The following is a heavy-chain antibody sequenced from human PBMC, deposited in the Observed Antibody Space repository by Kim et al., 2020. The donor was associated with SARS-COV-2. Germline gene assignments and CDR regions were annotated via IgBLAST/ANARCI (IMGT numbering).Heavy chain of an antibody. CDR2: IYYSENT. CDR1: GGSISSYY. D-gene: IGHD3-3*01. CDR3: ARSIPERDYDFWSGYQQNFYYYGMDV. Sequence: SETLSLTCTVSGGSISSYYWSWIRQPPGKGLEWIGYIYYSENTNYNPSLRSRVTISVDTSMNQFSLKLSSVTAADTAVYYCARSIPERDYDFWSGYQQNFYYYGMDVWGQGTTVTDSS. J-gene: IGHJ6*02. V-gene: IGHV4-59*01.